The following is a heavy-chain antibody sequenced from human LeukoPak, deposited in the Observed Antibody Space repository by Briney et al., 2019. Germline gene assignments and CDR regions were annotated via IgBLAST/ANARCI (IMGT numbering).Heavy chain of an antibody. CDR2: INTNTGNP. D-gene: IGHD6-19*01. CDR1: GYTFTSYA. CDR3: ARGQWPYYYYYGMDV. Sequence: ASVKVSCKASGYTFTSYAMNWVRQAPRQGLEWMGWINTNTGNPTYAQGFTGRFVFSLDTSVSTAYLQISSLKAEDTAVYYCARGQWPYYYYYGMDVWGQGTTVTVSS. V-gene: IGHV7-4-1*02. J-gene: IGHJ6*02.